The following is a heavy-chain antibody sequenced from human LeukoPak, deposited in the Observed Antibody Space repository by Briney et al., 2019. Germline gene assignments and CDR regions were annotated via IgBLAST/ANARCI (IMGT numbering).Heavy chain of an antibody. D-gene: IGHD6-13*01. CDR3: ARDRSWSWYVSSYAFDI. CDR1: GFTFSSYN. V-gene: IGHV3-21*04. Sequence: PGGSLRLSCAASGFTFSSYNMNWVRQAPGKELEWVSSISSSSSYIYYADSVKGRFTISRDNAKNSLYLQMNSLRAEDTAVYYCARDRSWSWYVSSYAFDIWGQGTMVTVSS. CDR2: ISSSSSYI. J-gene: IGHJ3*02.